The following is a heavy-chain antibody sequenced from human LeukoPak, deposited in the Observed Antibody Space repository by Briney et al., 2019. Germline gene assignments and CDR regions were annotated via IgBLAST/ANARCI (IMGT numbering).Heavy chain of an antibody. CDR1: GFTFSSYW. V-gene: IGHV3-7*01. Sequence: QPGGSLRLSCAASGFTFSSYWMSWVRQAPGKGLEWVANIKQDGSEKYYVGSVKGRFTISRDNAKNSLYLQMNSLRAEDTAVYYCARGLSSGWYLLPPDYWGQGTLVTVSS. CDR3: ARGLSSGWYLLPPDY. CDR2: IKQDGSEK. J-gene: IGHJ4*02. D-gene: IGHD6-19*01.